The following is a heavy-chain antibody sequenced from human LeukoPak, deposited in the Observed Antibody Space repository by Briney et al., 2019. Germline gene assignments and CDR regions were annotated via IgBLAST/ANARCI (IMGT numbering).Heavy chain of an antibody. Sequence: PSETLSLTCTVSGGSISTYYWSWIRQPPGKGLEWIAYIYYTGRTNYNPSLKSRVTISVDTSKNQFSLELSSVTAADTAVYYCAREATTRPVRGVNDPFDIWGQGTMVTVSS. CDR3: AREATTRPVRGVNDPFDI. J-gene: IGHJ3*02. V-gene: IGHV4-59*01. D-gene: IGHD3-10*01. CDR2: IYYTGRT. CDR1: GGSISTYY.